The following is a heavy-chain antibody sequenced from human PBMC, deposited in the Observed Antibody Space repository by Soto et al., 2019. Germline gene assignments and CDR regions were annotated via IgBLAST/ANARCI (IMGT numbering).Heavy chain of an antibody. CDR2: ISGSGGST. D-gene: IGHD6-19*01. J-gene: IGHJ3*02. V-gene: IGHV3-23*01. CDR3: AKVGSGWYDAFDI. Sequence: EVQLLESGGGLVQPGGSLRLSCAASGFTFSSYAMSWVRQAPGKGLEWVSAISGSGGSTYYADSVKGRFTISRDNSKNPLYLQMNSVRAEDTAVYYCAKVGSGWYDAFDIWGHATTVTVSS. CDR1: GFTFSSYA.